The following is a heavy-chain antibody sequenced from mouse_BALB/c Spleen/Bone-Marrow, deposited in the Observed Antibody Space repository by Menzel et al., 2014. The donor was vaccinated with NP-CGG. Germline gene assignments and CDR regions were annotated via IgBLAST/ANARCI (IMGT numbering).Heavy chain of an antibody. D-gene: IGHD1-1*01. CDR3: ARRHYGSSYGYFDV. CDR2: ISSGSSTI. CDR1: GFTFSSFG. V-gene: IGHV5-17*02. J-gene: IGHJ1*01. Sequence: EVKLMESGGGLVQPGGSRKLSCAASGFTFSSFGMHWVRQAPEKGLEWVAYISSGSSTIYYADSVKGRFTISRDNPENTLCLQMTSLRSDDTAMYYCARRHYGSSYGYFDVWGAGTTVTVSS.